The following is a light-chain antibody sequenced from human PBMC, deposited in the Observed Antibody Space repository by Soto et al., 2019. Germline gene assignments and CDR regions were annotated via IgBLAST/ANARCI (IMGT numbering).Light chain of an antibody. CDR2: GAS. J-gene: IGKJ2*01. Sequence: DIQMTQSPSTLSASVEDRVTITCRASQSINNWLAWYQLKPGKAPKLLIYGASSLESGVPSRFSGSGSGTEFTLTISSLQPDDFATYYCQHYNGYFGQGTKLELK. V-gene: IGKV1-5*03. CDR3: QHYNGY. CDR1: QSINNW.